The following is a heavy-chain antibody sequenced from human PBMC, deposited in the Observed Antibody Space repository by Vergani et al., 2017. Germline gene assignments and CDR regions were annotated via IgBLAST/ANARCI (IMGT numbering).Heavy chain of an antibody. J-gene: IGHJ6*03. D-gene: IGHD5-24*01. CDR2: INYSGST. Sequence: QVQLQESGPGLVKPSQTLSLTCTVPGCPISSGTYYWSWIRQQSGKGLEWIGYINYSGSTYYNPSLKSRVTISVDTSKNQFSLKLRSVTAAETAVYYCARVYRLSATMVRYYYYYMDVWGKGTTVIVSS. V-gene: IGHV4-31*03. CDR1: GCPISSGTYY. CDR3: ARVYRLSATMVRYYYYYMDV.